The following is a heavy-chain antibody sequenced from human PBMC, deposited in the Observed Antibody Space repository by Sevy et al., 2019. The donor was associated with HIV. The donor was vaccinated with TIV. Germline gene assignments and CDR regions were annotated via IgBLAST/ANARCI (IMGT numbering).Heavy chain of an antibody. Sequence: GGSLRLSCAASGFNFRIYAMHWVRQAPGKGLEWVAVISYDGSDKFYAESVKGRFTISRDNSKNMVFLQLNSLRGDDTDVYYCATGRQGDTYGYWGQGTPVTVSS. CDR3: ATGRQGDTYGY. CDR2: ISYDGSDK. V-gene: IGHV3-30*03. CDR1: GFNFRIYA. D-gene: IGHD1-26*01. J-gene: IGHJ4*02.